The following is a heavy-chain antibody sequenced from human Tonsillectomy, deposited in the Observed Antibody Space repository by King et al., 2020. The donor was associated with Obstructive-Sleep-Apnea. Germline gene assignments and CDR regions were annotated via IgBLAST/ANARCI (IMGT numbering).Heavy chain of an antibody. V-gene: IGHV3-7*01. D-gene: IGHD3-10*01. J-gene: IGHJ4*02. CDR2: IKQDGREK. CDR1: GFTFSSYW. Sequence: VQLVESGGAWVQPGGSLRLSCATSGFTFSSYWMTCVRQAPGKGLEWLANIKQDGREKYYADSVKGRFIISSDNAQNSRYLQLDSLGAGDTAVYYCARVLLWFGELTYWGQGTLVTVSS. CDR3: ARVLLWFGELTY.